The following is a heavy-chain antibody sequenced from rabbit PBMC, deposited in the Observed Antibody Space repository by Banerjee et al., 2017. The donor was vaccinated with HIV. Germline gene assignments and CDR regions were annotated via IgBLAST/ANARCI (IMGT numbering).Heavy chain of an antibody. CDR3: ARADDSSGWTRLDL. V-gene: IGHV1S40*01. D-gene: IGHD4-1*01. Sequence: QSLEESGGDLVKPGASLTLTCTASGFSFNSNYYICWVRQAPGKGLEWIACIYAGSSGVKFYASWVNGRFTISKTSSTTVTLQMTSLTAADTATYSCARADDSSGWTRLDLWGQGTLVTVS. CDR2: IYAGSSGVK. J-gene: IGHJ3*01. CDR1: GFSFNSNYY.